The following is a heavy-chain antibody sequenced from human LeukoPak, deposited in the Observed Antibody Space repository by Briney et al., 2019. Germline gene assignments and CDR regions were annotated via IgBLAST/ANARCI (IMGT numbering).Heavy chain of an antibody. CDR1: RYDINSVYY. D-gene: IGHD3-10*01. Sequence: SETLSLTCTVSRYDINSVYYWGWIRQPLGKGLEWIGSIYHSGSTYYNASLKSRVTISMDTSRNKFSLNLNSVTAADTAVYYCARAGGYYGSGSFLDYWGQGLLVTVSS. J-gene: IGHJ4*02. CDR3: ARAGGYYGSGSFLDY. V-gene: IGHV4-38-2*02. CDR2: IYHSGST.